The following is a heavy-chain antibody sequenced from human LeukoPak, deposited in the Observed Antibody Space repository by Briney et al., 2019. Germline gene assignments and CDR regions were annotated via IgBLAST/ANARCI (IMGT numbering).Heavy chain of an antibody. CDR2: IYYSGST. CDR3: ARGHSGYEWDYYFNY. CDR1: GGSISSYY. J-gene: IGHJ4*02. V-gene: IGHV4-59*01. D-gene: IGHD5-12*01. Sequence: SETLSLTCTVSGGSISSYYWSWIRQPPGKGLEWIGYIYYSGSTNYNPSLKSRVTISVDTSKNQFSLKLSSVTAADTAVYYCARGHSGYEWDYYFNYWGQGTLVTASS.